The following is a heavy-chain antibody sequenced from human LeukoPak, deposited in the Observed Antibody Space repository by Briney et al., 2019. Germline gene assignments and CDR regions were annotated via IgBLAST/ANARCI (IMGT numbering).Heavy chain of an antibody. Sequence: GESLKISCKGSGYRFTTYWIGWVRQMPGKGLEWMGIIYPGDSDPRYSPSFQGQVTISADESITTAYLQWSSLKASDTAMYYCARHHRGSGSYTYYYYMDVWGKGTTVTVSS. CDR1: GYRFTTYW. V-gene: IGHV5-51*01. CDR3: ARHHRGSGSYTYYYYMDV. D-gene: IGHD3-10*01. J-gene: IGHJ6*03. CDR2: IYPGDSDP.